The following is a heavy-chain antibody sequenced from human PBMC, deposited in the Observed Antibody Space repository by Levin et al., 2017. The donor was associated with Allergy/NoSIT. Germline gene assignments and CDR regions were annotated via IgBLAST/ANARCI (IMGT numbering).Heavy chain of an antibody. CDR3: ARGMAAAGRRAFDY. D-gene: IGHD6-13*01. V-gene: IGHV4-34*01. CDR1: GGSFSGYY. CDR2: INHSGST. J-gene: IGHJ4*02. Sequence: SETLSLTCAVYGGSFSGYYWSWIRQPPGKGLEWIGEINHSGSTNYNPSLKSRVTISVDTSKNQFSLKLSSVTAADTAVYYCARGMAAAGRRAFDYWGQGTLVTVSS.